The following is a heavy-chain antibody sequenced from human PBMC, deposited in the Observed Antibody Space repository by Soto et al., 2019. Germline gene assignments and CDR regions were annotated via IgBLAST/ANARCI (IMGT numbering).Heavy chain of an antibody. J-gene: IGHJ1*01. CDR2: ISSGSDSI. CDR1: GFIFTSYS. CDR3: ARDRSADRFVQYFQH. V-gene: IGHV3-21*01. D-gene: IGHD6-19*01. Sequence: GGSLRLSCATSGFIFTSYSMVWVRLAPGKGLEWAASISSGSDSIFYSDSVKGRFTVSRDNAKNSVFLHMNNLRADDTAVYFCARDRSADRFVQYFQHWGQGTQVTVSS.